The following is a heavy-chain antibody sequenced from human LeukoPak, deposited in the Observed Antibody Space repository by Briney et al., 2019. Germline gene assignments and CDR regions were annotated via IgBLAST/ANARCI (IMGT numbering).Heavy chain of an antibody. CDR2: IYYSGST. CDR3: ARGQPNYYGSSGYLDY. D-gene: IGHD3-22*01. J-gene: IGHJ4*02. V-gene: IGHV4-39*01. CDR1: GGSISTSSYY. Sequence: SETLSLTCTVSGGSISTSSYYWGWIRQPPGKGLEWIGTIYYSGSTYYNPSLKSRVTISVDTSKNQFSLKLSSVTAADTAVYYCARGQPNYYGSSGYLDYWGQGTLVTVSS.